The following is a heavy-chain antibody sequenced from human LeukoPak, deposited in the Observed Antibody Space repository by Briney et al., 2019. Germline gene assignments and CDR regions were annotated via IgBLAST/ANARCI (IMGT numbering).Heavy chain of an antibody. V-gene: IGHV3-23*01. J-gene: IGHJ4*02. CDR3: AKDSKSMVRGVIIY. Sequence: GGSLRLSCAASGLTFSSYAMSWVRQAPGKGLEWVSAISGSGGSTYYADSVEGRFTISRDNSKNTLYLQMNSLRAEDTAVYYCAKDSKSMVRGVIIYWGQGTLVTVSS. D-gene: IGHD3-10*01. CDR1: GLTFSSYA. CDR2: ISGSGGST.